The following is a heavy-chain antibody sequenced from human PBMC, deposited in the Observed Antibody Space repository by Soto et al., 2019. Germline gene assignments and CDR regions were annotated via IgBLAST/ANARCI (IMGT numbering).Heavy chain of an antibody. CDR2: ISYDGSSK. CDR1: GFTVSSYW. D-gene: IGHD6-19*01. V-gene: IGHV3-30*18. Sequence: XGSLRRTCAASGFTVSSYWLHWVRQAPGKGLEWVAVISYDGSSKYSADSVKGRFTISRDNSKNTVYLQMNSLRVEDTAVYYCAKDYSSEWQGLDHWGQGTLVTVSS. J-gene: IGHJ4*02. CDR3: AKDYSSEWQGLDH.